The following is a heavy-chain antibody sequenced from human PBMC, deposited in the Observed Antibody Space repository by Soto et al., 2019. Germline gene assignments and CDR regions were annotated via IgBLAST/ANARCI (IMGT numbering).Heavy chain of an antibody. Sequence: AGGSLRLSCAASGFTVSSNYMSWVRQAPGKGLEWVSVIYSGGSTYYADSVKGRFTISRDNSKNTLYLQMNSLRAEDTAVYYCARAEWLFLDDAFDIWGQGTMVTVSS. CDR3: ARAEWLFLDDAFDI. CDR1: GFTVSSNY. CDR2: IYSGGST. D-gene: IGHD3-3*01. V-gene: IGHV3-53*01. J-gene: IGHJ3*02.